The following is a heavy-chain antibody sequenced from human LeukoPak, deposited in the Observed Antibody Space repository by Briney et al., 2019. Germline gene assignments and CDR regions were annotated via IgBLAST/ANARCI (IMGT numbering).Heavy chain of an antibody. V-gene: IGHV4-39*02. D-gene: IGHD2-15*01. CDR2: IYYSGST. CDR3: AREGPYCSDGACFLIDS. J-gene: IGHJ4*02. Sequence: SETLSLTCIVSGGSISSSSYYWGWIRQPPGKGLEWIGSIYYSGSTYYNPSLKSRVTISVDTSKNQFSLKLSSVTAADTAVYYCAREGPYCSDGACFLIDSWGQGTLVTVSS. CDR1: GGSISSSSYY.